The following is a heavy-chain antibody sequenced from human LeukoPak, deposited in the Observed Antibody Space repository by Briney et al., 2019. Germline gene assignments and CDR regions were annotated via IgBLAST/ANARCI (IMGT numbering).Heavy chain of an antibody. CDR3: AKDLDILTGYPAQAFDY. J-gene: IGHJ4*02. V-gene: IGHV3-30*02. D-gene: IGHD3-9*01. CDR2: IRYDGSNK. Sequence: GGSLRLSRAASGFTFSSYGMHWVRQAPGKGLEWVAFIRYDGSNKYYADSVKGRFTISRDNSKNTLYLQMNSLRAEDTAVYYCAKDLDILTGYPAQAFDYWGQGTLVTVSS. CDR1: GFTFSSYG.